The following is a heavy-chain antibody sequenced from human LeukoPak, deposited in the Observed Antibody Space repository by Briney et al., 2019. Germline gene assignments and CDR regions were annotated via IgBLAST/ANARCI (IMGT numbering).Heavy chain of an antibody. J-gene: IGHJ6*02. CDR3: AKDRVGYYYYGMDV. CDR2: ISWNGGSI. Sequence: PGRSLRLSCAASGFTFDDYAMHWVRQAPGKGLEWVSGISWNGGSIGYADSVKGRFTISRDNAKNSLYLQMNSLRAEDTALYYCAKDRVGYYYYGMDVWGQGTTVTVSS. CDR1: GFTFDDYA. V-gene: IGHV3-9*01.